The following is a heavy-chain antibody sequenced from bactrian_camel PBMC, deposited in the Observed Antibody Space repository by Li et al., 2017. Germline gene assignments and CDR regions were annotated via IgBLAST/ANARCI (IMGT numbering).Heavy chain of an antibody. CDR3: AYDPGASRCNDDAWTALTLGIF. CDR1: GFKLPNLC. V-gene: IGHV3S1*01. CDR2: ILGADGKT. Sequence: HVQLVESGGGSVQAGGSLTLSCVVSGFKLPNLCMGWIRQAPGQERERVAILGADGKTTYADSVKGRFTISKDDKNTMYLKMNSLRPEDTARYYCAYDPGASRCNDDAWTALTLGIFWGQGTQVTVS. J-gene: IGHJ4*01. D-gene: IGHD8*01.